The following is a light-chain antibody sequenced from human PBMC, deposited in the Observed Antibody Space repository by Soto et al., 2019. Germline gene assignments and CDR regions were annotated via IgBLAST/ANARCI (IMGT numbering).Light chain of an antibody. V-gene: IGKV1-5*03. CDR3: QQYNTT. CDR2: KAS. J-gene: IGKJ5*01. CDR1: QTISNS. Sequence: DIQMTQSPSTLSASVGDRVTITCRASQTISNSLAWYQQKPGKAPKLLIYKASSLQSGVPSRFSGSGSGTEFTLTISSLKPDDFATYYCQQYNTTFGQGTRLEIK.